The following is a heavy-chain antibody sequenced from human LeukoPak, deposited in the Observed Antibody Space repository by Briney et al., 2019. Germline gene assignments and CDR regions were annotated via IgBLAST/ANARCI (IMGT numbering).Heavy chain of an antibody. D-gene: IGHD3/OR15-3a*01. J-gene: IGHJ4*02. Sequence: AGGSLRLSCSASGFTVSNNYMGWVRQVPGKGPVWVSRVNDDGSKTFYPGSVKGRFTISRDNAKNTVYLQMNSLRVEDTAVYYCARETLGAGLRAPDYWGRGALVTVSS. CDR2: VNDDGSKT. CDR1: GFTVSNNY. V-gene: IGHV3-74*01. CDR3: ARETLGAGLRAPDY.